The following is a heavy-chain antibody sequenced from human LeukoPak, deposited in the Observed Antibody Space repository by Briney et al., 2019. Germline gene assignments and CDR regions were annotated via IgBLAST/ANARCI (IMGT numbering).Heavy chain of an antibody. D-gene: IGHD4-17*01. CDR3: ARYGDRGFDF. CDR1: GFIFSSYE. CDR2: ISSSGRTI. Sequence: GGSLRLSCAASGFIFSSYEMMWVRQASGKGLEWVSYISSSGRTIYYADSAKGRFIISRDNAKNSLYLQMNSLRAEDTAVYYCARYGDRGFDFWGQGTRVTVSS. J-gene: IGHJ4*02. V-gene: IGHV3-48*03.